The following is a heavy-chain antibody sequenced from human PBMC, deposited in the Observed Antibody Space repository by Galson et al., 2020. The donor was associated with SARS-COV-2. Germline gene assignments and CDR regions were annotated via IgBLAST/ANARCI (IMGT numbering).Heavy chain of an antibody. CDR2: IHDIQST. D-gene: IGHD3-22*01. Sequence: SQTMSLTCTVSGDSISRQDFYCDWIRQPPGKGLEWFGRIHDIQSTHYNPSLKCRLTISVDTSKHQFSMELSGVSAADTAVYYCARHVVGYQGYSGYYYFDYWGHGTMVTVSS. CDR3: ARHVVGYQGYSGYYYFDY. J-gene: IGHJ4*03. V-gene: IGHV4-39*01. CDR1: GDSISRQDFY.